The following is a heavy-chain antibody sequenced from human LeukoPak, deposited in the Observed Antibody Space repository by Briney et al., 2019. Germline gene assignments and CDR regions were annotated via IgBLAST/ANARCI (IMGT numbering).Heavy chain of an antibody. CDR2: MNPNSGNT. CDR3: AKPDCPSTHCYTLES. D-gene: IGHD2-2*01. J-gene: IGHJ4*02. V-gene: IGHV1-8*01. CDR1: GYTFTSYD. Sequence: ASVKVSCKASGYTFTSYDINWVRQATGQGLEWMGWMNPNSGNTGYAQKFQGRVTMTRNTSISTAYMELSSLRSEDTAVYYCAKPDCPSTHCYTLESWGQGTLVTVSS.